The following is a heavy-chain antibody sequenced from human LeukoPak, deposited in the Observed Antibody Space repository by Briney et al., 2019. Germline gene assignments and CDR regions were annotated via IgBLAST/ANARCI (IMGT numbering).Heavy chain of an antibody. J-gene: IGHJ6*02. CDR1: GYTSSSYG. D-gene: IGHD3-3*01. CDR2: ISADNGNT. Sequence: GASVKVSCTASGYTSSSYGISWVRQAPGQGLAWMGWISADNGNTDYAQQFQGRVTMTTDKAKTTVYMELRSLRSDDTAVYYCARDSGYYDFWEGLDAWGQGTTVTVSS. V-gene: IGHV1-18*01. CDR3: ARDSGYYDFWEGLDA.